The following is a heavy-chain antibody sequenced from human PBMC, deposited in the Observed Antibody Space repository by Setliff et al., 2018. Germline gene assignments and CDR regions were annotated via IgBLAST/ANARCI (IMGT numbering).Heavy chain of an antibody. CDR1: GVSIANTASY. J-gene: IGHJ4*02. CDR3: ARDRGSNNSPEDFDY. CDR2: IFGSGST. D-gene: IGHD1-1*01. V-gene: IGHV4-4*07. Sequence: SETLSLTCNVSGVSIANTASYWSWIRQPAGKGLEWIGRIFGSGSTNYNPSLKSRVTMSIDTSKNQFFLKVRSVTAADTAVYCCARDRGSNNSPEDFDYWGLGTLVTVSS.